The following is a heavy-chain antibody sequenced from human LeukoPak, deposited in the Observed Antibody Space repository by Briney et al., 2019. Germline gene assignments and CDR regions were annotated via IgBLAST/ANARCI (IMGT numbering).Heavy chain of an antibody. CDR2: INKDGTTT. D-gene: IGHD6-6*01. Sequence: GGSLRLSCAASGFTFSPYWMHWVRHAPGKGLVWVSRINKDGTTTNYADSVTGRFTISRDNAKNTVYLQMISLSAEDTAVYYCARAMYSNSFYFDYWGQGALVTVSS. J-gene: IGHJ4*02. V-gene: IGHV3-74*01. CDR1: GFTFSPYW. CDR3: ARAMYSNSFYFDY.